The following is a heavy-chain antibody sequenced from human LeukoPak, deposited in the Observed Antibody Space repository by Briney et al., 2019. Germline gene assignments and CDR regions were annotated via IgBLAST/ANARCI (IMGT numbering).Heavy chain of an antibody. J-gene: IGHJ4*02. D-gene: IGHD3-3*01. CDR1: GFKFSAYN. CDR3: AREIGVVPNY. CDR2: ISYDGSNK. V-gene: IGHV3-30-3*01. Sequence: GGSLRLSCVASGFKFSAYNMNWVRQAPGKGLEWVAVISYDGSNKYYADSVKGRFTISRDNSKNTLYLQMNSLRAEDTAVYYCAREIGVVPNYWGQGTLVTVSS.